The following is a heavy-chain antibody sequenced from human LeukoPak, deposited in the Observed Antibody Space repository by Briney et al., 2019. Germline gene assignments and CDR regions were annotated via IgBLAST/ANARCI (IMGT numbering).Heavy chain of an antibody. Sequence: PGGSLRLSCAASGFTFSSCAMSWVRQAPGKGLEWVSTINGRGDRTHYADAVKGRFTISRDNSKNTMYLQMNRLRGEDTAVYYCVKGGYAGYSRVRVTLDSWGQGILVTVSS. D-gene: IGHD2-21*01. V-gene: IGHV3-23*01. CDR1: GFTFSSCA. CDR3: VKGGYAGYSRVRVTLDS. J-gene: IGHJ5*01. CDR2: INGRGDRT.